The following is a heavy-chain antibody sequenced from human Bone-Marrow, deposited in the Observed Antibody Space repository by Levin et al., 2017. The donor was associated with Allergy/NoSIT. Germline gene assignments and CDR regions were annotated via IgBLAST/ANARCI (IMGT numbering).Heavy chain of an antibody. CDR2: IKQDGGEK. J-gene: IGHJ4*02. Sequence: PGESLKISCAASGFTFNNYWMIWVRQAPRKGLECVAHIKQDGGEKTYVDSVKGRFTISRDNAENSLFLQMSSLRVEDTAVYYCVRGPNYGDRPDYFDYWGQGTLVTVSS. CDR3: VRGPNYGDRPDYFDY. D-gene: IGHD4-17*01. CDR1: GFTFNNYW. V-gene: IGHV3-7*01.